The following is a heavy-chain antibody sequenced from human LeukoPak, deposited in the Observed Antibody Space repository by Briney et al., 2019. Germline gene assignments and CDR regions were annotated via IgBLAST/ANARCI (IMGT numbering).Heavy chain of an antibody. CDR3: ARVVVPAAIRLTGNWFDP. J-gene: IGHJ5*02. V-gene: IGHV4-30-4*01. CDR2: IYYSGST. CDR1: GGSISSGDYY. D-gene: IGHD2-2*01. Sequence: SQTLSLTCTVSGGSISSGDYYWSWIRQPPGKGLEWIGYIYYSGSTYYNPSLKSRVTISVDTSKNQFSLKLSSVTAADTAVYSCARVVVPAAIRLTGNWFDPWGQGTLVTVSS.